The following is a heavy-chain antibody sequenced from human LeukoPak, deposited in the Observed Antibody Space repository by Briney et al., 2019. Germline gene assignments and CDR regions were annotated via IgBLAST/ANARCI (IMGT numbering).Heavy chain of an antibody. V-gene: IGHV3-21*01. CDR2: ISSSSSYI. J-gene: IGHJ4*02. CDR1: GFTFSSYS. D-gene: IGHD6-13*01. Sequence: GGSLRLSCAASGFTFSSYSMNWVRQAPGKGLKWVSSISSSSSYIYYVDSVKGRFTISRDNAKNSLYLQMNSLRAEGTAVYYCARHIATIAAAAVDYWGQGTLVTVSS. CDR3: ARHIATIAAAAVDY.